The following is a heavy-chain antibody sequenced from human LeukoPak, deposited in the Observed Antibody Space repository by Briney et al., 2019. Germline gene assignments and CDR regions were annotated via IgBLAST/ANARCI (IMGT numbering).Heavy chain of an antibody. J-gene: IGHJ4*02. CDR2: ISPSGSSI. D-gene: IGHD3-16*02. V-gene: IGHV3-11*04. Sequence: GGSLRLSCAVSGLTFSDYYMSWTRQAPGKGPELVSYISPSGSSIFYVDSVKGRSTISRDNAKNSLYLQMNSLRAEDTDVYYCARDGRYDYVWGSYRFPYYWGQGTLVTVSS. CDR1: GLTFSDYY. CDR3: ARDGRYDYVWGSYRFPYY.